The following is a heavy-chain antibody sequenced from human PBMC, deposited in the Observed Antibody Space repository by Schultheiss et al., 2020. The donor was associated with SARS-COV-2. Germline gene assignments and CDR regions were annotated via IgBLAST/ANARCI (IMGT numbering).Heavy chain of an antibody. Sequence: SQTLSLTCAVYGGSFSGYYWSWIRQPPGKGLEWIGYIYYSGSTYYNPSLKSRVTISVDTSKNQFSLKLSSVTAADTAVYYCARDGSSYYDFWSGLGGMDVWGQGTTVTVSS. CDR2: IYYSGST. D-gene: IGHD3-3*01. CDR3: ARDGSSYYDFWSGLGGMDV. CDR1: GGSFSGYY. J-gene: IGHJ6*02. V-gene: IGHV4-34*09.